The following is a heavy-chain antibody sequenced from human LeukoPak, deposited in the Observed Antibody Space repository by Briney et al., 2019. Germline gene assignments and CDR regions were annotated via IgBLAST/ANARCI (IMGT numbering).Heavy chain of an antibody. CDR2: INHSGST. J-gene: IGHJ3*02. Sequence: PSETLSLTCAVYGGSFSGYYWSWIRQPPGKGLEWIGEINHSGSTNYNPSLKSRVTISVDTSKNQFSLKLSSVTAADTAVYYCARGRYYYDSSGYYYFGAFDIWGQGTMVTVSS. V-gene: IGHV4-34*01. CDR3: ARGRYYYDSSGYYYFGAFDI. D-gene: IGHD3-22*01. CDR1: GGSFSGYY.